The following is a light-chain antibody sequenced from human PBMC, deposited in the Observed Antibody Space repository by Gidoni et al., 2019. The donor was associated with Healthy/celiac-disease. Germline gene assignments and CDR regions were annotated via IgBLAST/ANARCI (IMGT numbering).Light chain of an antibody. Sequence: DIVTTQSPDSLAVPLGERATSNCKSSQSVLYSSNNKNYLAWYQQKPGQPPKLLIYWASTRESGVPDRFSGSGSGTDFTLTISSLQAEDVAVYYCQQYYSTPYTFGQGTKLEIK. CDR3: QQYYSTPYT. V-gene: IGKV4-1*01. CDR2: WAS. J-gene: IGKJ2*01. CDR1: QSVLYSSNNKNY.